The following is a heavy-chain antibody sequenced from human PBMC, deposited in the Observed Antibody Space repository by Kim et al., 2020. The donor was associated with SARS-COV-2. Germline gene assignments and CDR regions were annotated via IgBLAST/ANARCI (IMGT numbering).Heavy chain of an antibody. CDR2: IYPGDSDT. CDR1: GYSFTSYW. Sequence: GESLKISCKGSGYSFTSYWIGWVRQMPGKGLEWMGIIYPGDSDTRYSPSFQGQVTISADKSISTAYLQWSSLKASDTAMYYCSRLSIAAAGTGWFDPWGQGTLVTVSS. V-gene: IGHV5-51*01. CDR3: SRLSIAAAGTGWFDP. D-gene: IGHD6-13*01. J-gene: IGHJ5*02.